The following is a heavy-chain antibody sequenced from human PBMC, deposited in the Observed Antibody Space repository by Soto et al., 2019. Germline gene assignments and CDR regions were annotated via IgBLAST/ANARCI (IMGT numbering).Heavy chain of an antibody. Sequence: ASVKISCKASGYTFTSYGISWVRQAPGQGLEWMGWISAYNGNTNYAQKLQGRVTMTTDTSTSTAYMELRSLRSDDTAVYYCARDPYYYDSSGYYGNWFDPWGQGTLVTVSS. CDR3: ARDPYYYDSSGYYGNWFDP. D-gene: IGHD3-22*01. V-gene: IGHV1-18*01. CDR2: ISAYNGNT. CDR1: GYTFTSYG. J-gene: IGHJ5*02.